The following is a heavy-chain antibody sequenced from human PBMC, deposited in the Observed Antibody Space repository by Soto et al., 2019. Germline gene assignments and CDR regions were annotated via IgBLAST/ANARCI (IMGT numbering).Heavy chain of an antibody. V-gene: IGHV3-11*01. Sequence: KLGGSLRLSCAASGFTFSDYYMSWIRQAPGKGLEWVSYISSSGSTIYYADSVKGRFTISRDNAKNSLYLQMNSLRAEDTAVYYCARDHMVRGVIRYYYYYGMDVWGQGTTVTVSS. CDR2: ISSSGSTI. CDR1: GFTFSDYY. J-gene: IGHJ6*02. D-gene: IGHD3-10*01. CDR3: ARDHMVRGVIRYYYYYGMDV.